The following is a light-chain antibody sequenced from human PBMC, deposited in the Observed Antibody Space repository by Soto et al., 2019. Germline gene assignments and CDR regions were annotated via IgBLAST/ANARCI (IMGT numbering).Light chain of an antibody. V-gene: IGKV1-5*01. J-gene: IGKJ5*01. CDR1: QTISSW. CDR3: QQYVVGSTLT. Sequence: DIQMTQSPSTLSGSVGDRVTITCRASQTISSWLAWYQQKPGKAPKLLIYAASTLQSGVPSRFSGSGSGTDFTLTISRLEPEDFALYYCQQYVVGSTLTFGRGTRLEIK. CDR2: AAS.